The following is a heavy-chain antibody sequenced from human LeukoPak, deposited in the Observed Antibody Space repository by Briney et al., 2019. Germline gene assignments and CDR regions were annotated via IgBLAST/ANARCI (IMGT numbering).Heavy chain of an antibody. CDR3: ARMSFGGLMLQTNWFDP. V-gene: IGHV4-4*07. Sequence: SETLSLTCTVSGGSISSYYWSWIRQPAGKGLEWIGRIYTSGSTNYNPSLKSRVTMSVDTSKNQFSLKLSSVTAADTAVYYCARMSFGGLMLQTNWFDPWGQGTLVTVSS. D-gene: IGHD3-16*01. CDR1: GGSISSYY. CDR2: IYTSGST. J-gene: IGHJ5*02.